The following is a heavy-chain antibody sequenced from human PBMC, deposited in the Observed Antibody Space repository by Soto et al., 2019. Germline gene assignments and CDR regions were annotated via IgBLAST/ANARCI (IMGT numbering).Heavy chain of an antibody. CDR2: ISSSGSTI. D-gene: IGHD1-26*01. V-gene: IGHV3-11*01. Sequence: GGSLRLSCAASGFTFSDYYMSWIRQAPGKGLEWVSYISSSGSTIYYADSVKGRFTISRDNAKNSLYLQMNSLRAEDTAVYYCARDREWELRYFDYWGQGTLVTVSS. CDR3: ARDREWELRYFDY. J-gene: IGHJ4*02. CDR1: GFTFSDYY.